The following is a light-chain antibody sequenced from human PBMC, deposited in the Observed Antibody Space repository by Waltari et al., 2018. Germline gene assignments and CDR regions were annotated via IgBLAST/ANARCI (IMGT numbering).Light chain of an antibody. J-gene: IGKJ4*01. CDR1: QSISNW. Sequence: DIQMTQSPSTLSAPVGDRCTITCRASQSISNWLAWYQQKPGKAPKLLIYKASTLESGVPSRFSGSGSGTEFTLTISSLQPDDFATYYCQQYNSYSLLTFGGGTKVEIK. V-gene: IGKV1-5*03. CDR3: QQYNSYSLLT. CDR2: KAS.